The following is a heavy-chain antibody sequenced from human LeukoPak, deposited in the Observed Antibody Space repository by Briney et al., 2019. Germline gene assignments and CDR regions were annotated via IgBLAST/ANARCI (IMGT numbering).Heavy chain of an antibody. D-gene: IGHD4-23*01. Sequence: QSGGSLRLSCAASGFTFSSYGMHWVRQAPGKGLEWVAVIWYDGSNKYYADSVKGRFTISRDNSKNTLYLQMNSLRAEDTAVYYCARASSDGGNSSHDYWGQGTLVTVSS. CDR2: IWYDGSNK. V-gene: IGHV3-33*01. J-gene: IGHJ4*02. CDR1: GFTFSSYG. CDR3: ARASSDGGNSSHDY.